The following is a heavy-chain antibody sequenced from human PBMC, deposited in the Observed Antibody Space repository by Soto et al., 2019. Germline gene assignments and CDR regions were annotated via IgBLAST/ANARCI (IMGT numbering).Heavy chain of an antibody. CDR2: LYRGGTT. CDR3: VRVPNWGNAFDI. Sequence: LRLSCVVSGFTVSSNFMNWVRQAPGKGLEWVSILYRGGTTYYADSVKGRFTISRDNSKNILYLQMNSLRAEDTAVYYCVRVPNWGNAFDIWGQGTMVTVSS. V-gene: IGHV3-53*01. D-gene: IGHD3-16*01. J-gene: IGHJ3*02. CDR1: GFTVSSNF.